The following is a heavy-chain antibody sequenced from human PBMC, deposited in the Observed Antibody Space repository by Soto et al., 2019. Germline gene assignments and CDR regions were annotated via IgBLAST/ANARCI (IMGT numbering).Heavy chain of an antibody. V-gene: IGHV3-30*18. D-gene: IGHD3-22*01. J-gene: IGHJ4*02. CDR1: GFTFSSYG. CDR3: AKDYFYYDSSGYIDY. CDR2: ISYDGSNK. Sequence: SLRLSCAASGFTFSSYGMHWVRQAPGKGLEWVAVISYDGSNKYYADSVKGRFTISRDNSKNTLYLQMNSLRAEDTAVCYCAKDYFYYDSSGYIDYWGQGTLVTVSS.